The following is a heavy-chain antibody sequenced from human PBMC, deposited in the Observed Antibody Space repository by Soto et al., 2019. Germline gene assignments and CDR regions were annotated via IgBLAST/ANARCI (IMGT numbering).Heavy chain of an antibody. CDR2: TYYRSKWYI. CDR3: ARDKGYLLSNWFHP. D-gene: IGHD1-26*01. Sequence: SPTLSLTCAISVDSVSSNSAAWNWIRQSPSRGLEWLGRTYYRSKWYIDYAVSVKSRISINPDTSKNQFSLQLNSVTPDDTAVYYCARDKGYLLSNWFHPWGQGTLVTVSS. V-gene: IGHV6-1*01. CDR1: VDSVSSNSAA. J-gene: IGHJ5*02.